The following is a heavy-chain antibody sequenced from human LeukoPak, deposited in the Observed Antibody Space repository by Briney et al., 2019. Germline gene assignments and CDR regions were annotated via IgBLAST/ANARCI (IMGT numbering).Heavy chain of an antibody. CDR1: GGSFSGYY. D-gene: IGHD4/OR15-4a*01. Sequence: SETLSLTCAVYGGSFSGYYWSWIRQPPGKGLEWIGEINHSGSTDYNPSLKSRVTISVDTSKNQFSLKLSSVTAADTAVYYCARSVLWFDPWGQGTLVTVSS. V-gene: IGHV4-34*01. CDR3: ARSVLWFDP. CDR2: INHSGST. J-gene: IGHJ5*02.